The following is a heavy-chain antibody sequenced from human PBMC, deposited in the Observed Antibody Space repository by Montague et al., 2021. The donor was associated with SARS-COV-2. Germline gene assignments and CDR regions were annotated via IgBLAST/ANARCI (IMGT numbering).Heavy chain of an antibody. V-gene: IGHV3-66*01. J-gene: IGHJ6*02. CDR3: ARRLEERLPYYYYGLDV. CDR2: IYSGGTT. CDR1: GFAVNSNY. Sequence: SLRLSCTATGFAVNSNYMTWVRQAPGKGLEWVSVIYSGGTTYYANSVXXRFTISRDSSKNTVHLQMNSLRVDDTAVYYCARRLEERLPYYYYGLDVWGQGTTVTVSS. D-gene: IGHD1/OR15-1a*01.